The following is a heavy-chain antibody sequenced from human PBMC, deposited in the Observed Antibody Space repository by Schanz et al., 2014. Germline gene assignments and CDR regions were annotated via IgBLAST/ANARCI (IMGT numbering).Heavy chain of an antibody. CDR3: AKGQGAVINNWYFDL. D-gene: IGHD2-21*01. CDR2: ISFDGGKT. CDR1: GFTFSSYA. J-gene: IGHJ2*01. V-gene: IGHV3-30*19. Sequence: QVQLVESGGDVVQPGRSLRLSCAASGFTFSSYAMSWVRQAPGKGLEWVAHISFDGGKTYYADSVKGRFTISRDNSINTLSLQMNSLSADDTAVYYCAKGQGAVINNWYFDLWGRGTLVTVSS.